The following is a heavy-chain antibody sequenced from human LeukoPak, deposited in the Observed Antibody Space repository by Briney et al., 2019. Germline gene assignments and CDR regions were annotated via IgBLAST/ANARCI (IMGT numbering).Heavy chain of an antibody. CDR1: GGTFRTYA. D-gene: IGHD3-22*01. CDR3: ARGRAYYDVYDHVGFEC. Sequence: SVKVSCKASGGTFRTYAFAWVRQAPGQRLEWMGEVIAGSGTARYAEKVQGRVTITADESTTTAYMEVSSLTSEDTATYYCARGRAYYDVYDHVGFECWGQGTLVIVSS. J-gene: IGHJ4*02. V-gene: IGHV1-69*13. CDR2: VIAGSGTA.